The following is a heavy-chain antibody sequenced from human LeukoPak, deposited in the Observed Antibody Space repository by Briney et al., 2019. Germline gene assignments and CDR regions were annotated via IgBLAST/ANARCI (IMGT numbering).Heavy chain of an antibody. J-gene: IGHJ4*02. D-gene: IGHD6-19*01. CDR1: GGSISSSSYY. V-gene: IGHV4-39*01. CDR2: IYYSGST. CDR3: ARRGAWLAIDY. Sequence: SETLSLTCTVSGGSISSSSYYWGWIRQPLGKGLEWIGNIYYSGSTYYNPSLKRRITISVDTSRNQFSLKLSSVTAADTAVYYCARRGAWLAIDYWGQGTLVTVSS.